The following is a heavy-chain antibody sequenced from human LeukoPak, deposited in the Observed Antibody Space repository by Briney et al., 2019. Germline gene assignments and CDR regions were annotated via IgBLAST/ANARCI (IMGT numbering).Heavy chain of an antibody. D-gene: IGHD3-22*01. J-gene: IGHJ4*02. CDR1: GFTFNSNW. CDR2: IKQDGSEQ. V-gene: IGHV3-7*01. CDR3: ARDKYYDRYFDS. Sequence: PGGSLRLSCVASGFTFNSNWMSWVRQAPGKGLGWVANIKQDGSEQYYVDSVKGRFTISRDNAKNLVSLQMNSLRAEDTAVYYCARDKYYDRYFDSWGQGILVTVSS.